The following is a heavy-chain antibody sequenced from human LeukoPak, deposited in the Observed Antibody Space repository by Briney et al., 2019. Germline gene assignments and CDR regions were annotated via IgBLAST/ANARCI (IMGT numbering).Heavy chain of an antibody. Sequence: SETLSLTCAVYGGSFSGYYWSWIRQPPGKGLEWIGEINHSGSTNYNPSLKSRVTISVDTSKNQFSLTLSSVTAADTAVYYCARGHPGLPSARRLFDLNLRAFDYWGQGTLVTVSS. D-gene: IGHD2-15*01. CDR1: GGSFSGYY. V-gene: IGHV4-34*01. J-gene: IGHJ4*02. CDR3: ARGHPGLPSARRLFDLNLRAFDY. CDR2: INHSGST.